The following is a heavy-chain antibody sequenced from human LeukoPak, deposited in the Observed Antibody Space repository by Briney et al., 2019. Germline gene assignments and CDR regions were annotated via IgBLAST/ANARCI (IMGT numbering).Heavy chain of an antibody. Sequence: ASVKVSCKASGYTFTSYYMHWVRQAPGQGLEWMGWINPNGGGTNYAQKFQGRVTMTRDTSISTAYMELNRLRSDDTAGYYCARDLTYYDSSGYSTDFWGRGTLVTVSS. D-gene: IGHD3-22*01. CDR3: ARDLTYYDSSGYSTDF. CDR2: INPNGGGT. CDR1: GYTFTSYY. J-gene: IGHJ4*02. V-gene: IGHV1-2*02.